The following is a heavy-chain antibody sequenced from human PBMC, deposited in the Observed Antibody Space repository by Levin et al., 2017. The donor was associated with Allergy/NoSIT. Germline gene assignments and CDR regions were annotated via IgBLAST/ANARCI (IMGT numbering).Heavy chain of an antibody. CDR2: ISGSGGST. CDR3: ASPGIAVAGPDY. D-gene: IGHD6-19*01. V-gene: IGHV3-23*01. CDR1: GFTFSSYA. Sequence: LSLTCAASGFTFSSYAMSWVRQAPGKGLEWVSAISGSGGSTYYADSVKGRFTISRDNSKNTLYLQMNSLRAEDTAVYYCASPGIAVAGPDYWGQGTLVTVSS. J-gene: IGHJ4*02.